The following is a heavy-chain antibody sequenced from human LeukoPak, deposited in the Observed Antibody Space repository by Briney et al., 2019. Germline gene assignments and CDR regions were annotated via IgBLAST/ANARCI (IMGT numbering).Heavy chain of an antibody. V-gene: IGHV4-39*01. CDR2: IYYSGST. J-gene: IGHJ6*02. CDR3: ARAKIASSGYYYGYYYYGMDV. D-gene: IGHD3-22*01. Sequence: PSEALSLTCTVSGGSISSSGYYWGWIRQSPGKGMEWIGSIYYSGSTYYNPSLKSRVTISGDTSKNQFSLKLSSVTAADTAVYYCARAKIASSGYYYGYYYYGMDVWGQGTTVTVSS. CDR1: GGSISSSGYY.